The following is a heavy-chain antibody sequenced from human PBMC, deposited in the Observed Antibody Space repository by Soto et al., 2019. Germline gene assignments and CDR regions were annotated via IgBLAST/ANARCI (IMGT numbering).Heavy chain of an antibody. J-gene: IGHJ5*02. V-gene: IGHV4-59*08. Sequence: QVQLQESGPGLVKPSETLSLTCTVSGGSISDYHWNWIRQPPGKGLEWIGYIYDSTITNYNPSLKSRVTISIDTSETQFSLKLSSVTAADTAVYYCARHSRGWLQSTGWFDTWGQGTLVTVSS. CDR2: IYDSTIT. CDR3: ARHSRGWLQSTGWFDT. CDR1: GGSISDYH. D-gene: IGHD5-12*01.